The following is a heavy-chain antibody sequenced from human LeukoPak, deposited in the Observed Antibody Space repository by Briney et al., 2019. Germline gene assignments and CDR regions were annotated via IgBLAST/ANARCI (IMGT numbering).Heavy chain of an antibody. CDR2: MNPNNGNT. Sequence: DSVKVSCKASGYSFTSYDINWVRQATGQGLEWMAWMNPNNGNTVYAQKFQGRVAMTSNTSISTAYMELSSLRSEDTAVYYCARTRIVGATTYYYYMDVWGKGTTVTVSS. CDR1: GYSFTSYD. D-gene: IGHD1-26*01. CDR3: ARTRIVGATTYYYYMDV. J-gene: IGHJ6*03. V-gene: IGHV1-8*01.